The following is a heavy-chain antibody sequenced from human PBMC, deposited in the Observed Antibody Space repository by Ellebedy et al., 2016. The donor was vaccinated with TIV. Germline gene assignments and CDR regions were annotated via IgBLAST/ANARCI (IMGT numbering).Heavy chain of an antibody. J-gene: IGHJ4*02. CDR3: ARGGGYYYDSSGYYHFDY. Sequence: PGGSLRLSCAASGFTFSSYAMSWVRQAPGKGLEWVSAISGSGGSTYYADSVKGRFTISRDNSKNTLYLQMNSLRAEDTAVYYCARGGGYYYDSSGYYHFDYWGQGTLVTVSS. CDR2: ISGSGGST. D-gene: IGHD3-22*01. CDR1: GFTFSSYA. V-gene: IGHV3-23*01.